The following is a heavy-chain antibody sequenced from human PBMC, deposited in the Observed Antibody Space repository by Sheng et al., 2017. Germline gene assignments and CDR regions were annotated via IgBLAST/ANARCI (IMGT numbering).Heavy chain of an antibody. V-gene: IGHV1-69*04. CDR3: ASEPLSRYGYKTVDY. D-gene: IGHD5-12*01. CDR2: IIPILGIA. J-gene: IGHJ4*02. Sequence: QVQLVQSGAEVKKPGSSVKVSCKASGGTFSSYAISWVRQAPGQGLEWMGGIIPILGIANYAQKFQGRVTITADKSTSTAYMELSSLRSEDTAVYYCASEPLSRYGYKTVDYWGQGTLVTVSS. CDR1: GGTFSSYA.